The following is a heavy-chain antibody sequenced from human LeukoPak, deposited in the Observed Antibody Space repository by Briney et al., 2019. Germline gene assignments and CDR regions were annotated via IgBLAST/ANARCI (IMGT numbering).Heavy chain of an antibody. Sequence: PSETLSLTCSVSGGSISSSSYYWGWIRQPPGKGLEWIGTFHYSGSTYYNPSLKSRVTISVNMSKNQFSLKLISVTAAGTAVYYCARLYRKTYKWNDQPDYWGQGTLLTVSS. CDR3: ARLYRKTYKWNDQPDY. CDR2: FHYSGST. CDR1: GGSISSSSYY. V-gene: IGHV4-39*07. D-gene: IGHD1-20*01. J-gene: IGHJ4*02.